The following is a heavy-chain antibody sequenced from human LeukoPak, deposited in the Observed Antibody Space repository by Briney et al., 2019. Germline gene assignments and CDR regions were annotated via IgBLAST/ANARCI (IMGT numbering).Heavy chain of an antibody. V-gene: IGHV4-34*01. D-gene: IGHD1-20*01. CDR1: GGSFSGYY. CDR2: INHSGST. CDR3: ARDVTATYYFDY. Sequence: TSETLSLTCAVYGGSFSGYYWSWIRQPPGKGLEWIGEINHSGSTNYNPSLKSRVTISVDTSKNQFSLKLSSVTAADTAVYYCARDVTATYYFDYWGQGTLVTVSS. J-gene: IGHJ4*02.